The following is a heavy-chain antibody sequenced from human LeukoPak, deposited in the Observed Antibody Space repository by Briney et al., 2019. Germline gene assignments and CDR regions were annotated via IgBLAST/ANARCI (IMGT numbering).Heavy chain of an antibody. V-gene: IGHV4-34*01. Sequence: SETLSLTCAVYGGSFSGYYWSWIRQPPGKGLEWIGEINHSGNTNYNPSLKSRVTILVDTSKNQFSLKLNSVTAADTAVYYCARQDYYYYYMDVWGKGTTVTISS. CDR1: GGSFSGYY. J-gene: IGHJ6*03. CDR2: INHSGNT. CDR3: ARQDYYYYYMDV.